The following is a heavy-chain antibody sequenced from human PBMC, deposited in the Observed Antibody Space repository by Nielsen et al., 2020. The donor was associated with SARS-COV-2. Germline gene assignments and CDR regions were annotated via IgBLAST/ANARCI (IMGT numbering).Heavy chain of an antibody. D-gene: IGHD3-3*01. V-gene: IGHV1-3*01. Sequence: ASVMVSCKASGYTSTNYHIHWVRQAPGQRLEWMGWINAGNGNTKYSQRFQGRVTITRDTSATTAYMELSSLTSEDTAVYYCATGMDYDYPNWFDPWGQGTRVTVSS. CDR1: GYTSTNYH. CDR2: INAGNGNT. CDR3: ATGMDYDYPNWFDP. J-gene: IGHJ5*02.